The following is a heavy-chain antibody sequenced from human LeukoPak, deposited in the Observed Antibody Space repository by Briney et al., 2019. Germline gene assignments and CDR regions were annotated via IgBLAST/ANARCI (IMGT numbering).Heavy chain of an antibody. D-gene: IGHD4-17*01. CDR1: GFTFSDYY. V-gene: IGHV3-11*01. CDR3: ARGVDYGDYEGDWFDP. Sequence: GGSLRLSCAASGFTFSDYYMSRIRQAPGKGLEWVSYISSSGSTIYYADSVKGRFTISRDNAKNSLYLQMNSLRAEDTAVYYCARGVDYGDYEGDWFDPWGQGTLVTVSS. J-gene: IGHJ5*02. CDR2: ISSSGSTI.